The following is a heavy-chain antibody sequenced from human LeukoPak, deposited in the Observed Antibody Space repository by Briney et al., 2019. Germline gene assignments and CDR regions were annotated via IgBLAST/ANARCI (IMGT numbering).Heavy chain of an antibody. V-gene: IGHV1-2*02. D-gene: IGHD2-2*01. CDR2: INPNSGGT. Sequence: GASVKVSCKAPGYTFTGYYMHWVRQAPGQGLEWMGWINPNSGGTNYAQKFQGRVTMTRDTSISTAYMELSRLRSDDTAVYYCARVGEYCSSTSCPYYFDYWGQGTLVTVSS. CDR1: GYTFTGYY. CDR3: ARVGEYCSSTSCPYYFDY. J-gene: IGHJ4*02.